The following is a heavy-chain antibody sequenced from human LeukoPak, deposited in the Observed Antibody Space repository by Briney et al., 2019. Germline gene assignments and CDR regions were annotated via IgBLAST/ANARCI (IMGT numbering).Heavy chain of an antibody. Sequence: QTGRSLRLSCTASGFTFGDYAMSWVRQAPGKGLEWVGFIRSKAYGGTTEYAAPVKGRFTISRDDSKSIAYLQMNSLKTEDTAVYYCTRDSPYYDILTGYNDYWGQGTLVTVSS. V-gene: IGHV3-49*04. CDR1: GFTFGDYA. J-gene: IGHJ4*02. D-gene: IGHD3-9*01. CDR3: TRDSPYYDILTGYNDY. CDR2: IRSKAYGGTT.